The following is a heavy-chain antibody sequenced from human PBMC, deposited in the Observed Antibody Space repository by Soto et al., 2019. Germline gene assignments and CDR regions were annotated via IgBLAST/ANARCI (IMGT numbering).Heavy chain of an antibody. V-gene: IGHV3-30-3*01. D-gene: IGHD5-18*01. Sequence: GGSLRLSCAASGFTYSSYAMHWVRQAPGKGLGWVAVISYDGSNKYYADSVKGRFTISRDNSKNTLYLQMNSLRAEDTAVYYCATRGYSYGLKFDYWGQGTLVTVSS. J-gene: IGHJ4*02. CDR3: ATRGYSYGLKFDY. CDR2: ISYDGSNK. CDR1: GFTYSSYA.